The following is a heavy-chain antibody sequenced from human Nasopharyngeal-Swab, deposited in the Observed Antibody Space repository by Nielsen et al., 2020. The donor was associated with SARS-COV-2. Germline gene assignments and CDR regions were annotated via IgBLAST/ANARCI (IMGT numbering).Heavy chain of an antibody. CDR3: ARNATAQGHGYYYYYMDV. D-gene: IGHD5-18*01. Sequence: WIRQPPGKGLEWIGYIYYSGSTYYNPSLKSRVTISVDTSKNQFSLKLSSVTAADTAVYYCARNATAQGHGYYYYYMDVWGKGTTVTVSS. J-gene: IGHJ6*03. V-gene: IGHV4-30-4*01. CDR2: IYYSGST.